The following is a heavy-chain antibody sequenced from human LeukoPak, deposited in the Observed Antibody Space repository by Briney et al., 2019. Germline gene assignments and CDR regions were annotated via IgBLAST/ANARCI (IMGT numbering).Heavy chain of an antibody. CDR2: MNPNSGNT. J-gene: IGHJ4*02. D-gene: IGHD5-12*01. CDR3: ARGIRGSPAFDY. CDR1: GYTFTGYY. Sequence: ASVKVSCKASGYTFTGYYMHWVRQATGQGLEWMGWMNPNSGNTGYAQKFQGRVTMTRNTSISTAYMELSSLRSEDTAVYYCARGIRGSPAFDYWGQGTLATVSS. V-gene: IGHV1-8*02.